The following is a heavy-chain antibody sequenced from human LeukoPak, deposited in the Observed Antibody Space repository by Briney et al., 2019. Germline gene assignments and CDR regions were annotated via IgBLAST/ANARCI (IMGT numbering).Heavy chain of an antibody. CDR1: GFTFSSYS. J-gene: IGHJ4*02. D-gene: IGHD3-9*01. CDR2: ISSSSSYI. Sequence: GGSLRLSCAASGFTFSSYSMNWVRQAPGKGLEWVSSISSSSSYIYYADSVKGRFTISRDNAKNSLYLQMNSLRAEDTAVYYCARVRTYYDILTGYPSGNFVDYWGQGTLVTVSS. V-gene: IGHV3-21*01. CDR3: ARVRTYYDILTGYPSGNFVDY.